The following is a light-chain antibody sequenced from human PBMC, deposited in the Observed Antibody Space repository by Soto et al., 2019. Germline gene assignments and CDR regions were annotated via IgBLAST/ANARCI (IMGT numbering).Light chain of an antibody. Sequence: QSALTQPASVSGSPGQLITISCTGTSSDVGGYNYVSWYQQHPGKAPKLMIYDVSNRLSGVSNRFSGSKSGNTASLTISGLQADDEADYYCSSYTSSSTLLYVFGTGTKLTVL. V-gene: IGLV2-14*01. CDR2: DVS. CDR1: SSDVGGYNY. J-gene: IGLJ1*01. CDR3: SSYTSSSTLLYV.